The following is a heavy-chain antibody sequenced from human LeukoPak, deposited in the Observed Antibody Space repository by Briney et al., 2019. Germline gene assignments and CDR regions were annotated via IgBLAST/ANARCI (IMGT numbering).Heavy chain of an antibody. CDR3: ARDLSYCTITSCSYYYYGMDV. J-gene: IGHJ6*02. V-gene: IGHV3-48*03. CDR2: ISSSGGTI. CDR1: GLTFSSYE. D-gene: IGHD2-2*01. Sequence: PGGSLRLSCAASGLTFSSYEMNWVRQAPGKGLEWVSYISSSGGTIYYADSVKGRFTISRDNAKNSLYLQMNSLRAEDTAVYYCARDLSYCTITSCSYYYYGMDVWGRGTTVTVSS.